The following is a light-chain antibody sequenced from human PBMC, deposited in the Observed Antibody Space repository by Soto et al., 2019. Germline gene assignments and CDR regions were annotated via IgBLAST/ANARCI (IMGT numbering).Light chain of an antibody. CDR2: GNT. J-gene: IGLJ7*01. V-gene: IGLV1-40*01. Sequence: QLVLTQPPSVSGAPGQRVTISCTGNSFNIGADYDVHWYQQLPGTAPKLLIYGNTNRPSGVPDRFSGSKSGTSASLAITGLQAEDEADYYCQSYDSSLSGCVFGTGTQLTVL. CDR3: QSYDSSLSGCV. CDR1: SFNIGADYD.